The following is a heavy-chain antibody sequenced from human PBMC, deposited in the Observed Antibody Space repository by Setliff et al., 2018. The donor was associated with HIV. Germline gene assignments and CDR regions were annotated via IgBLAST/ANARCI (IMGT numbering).Heavy chain of an antibody. J-gene: IGHJ4*02. Sequence: SETLSLTCTVSGGSISSGGYYWSWIRQHPEKGLEWIGYVYYNGDTYYNPSFKSRVTLSVDTSKNQFSLNLSSVTAADTAVYYCARAPGVTPFDHWGPGTLVTVSS. CDR2: VYYNGDT. D-gene: IGHD2-21*02. CDR3: ARAPGVTPFDH. CDR1: GGSISSGGYY. V-gene: IGHV4-31*03.